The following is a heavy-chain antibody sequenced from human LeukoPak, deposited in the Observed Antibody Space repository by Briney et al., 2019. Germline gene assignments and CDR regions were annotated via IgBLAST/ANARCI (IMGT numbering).Heavy chain of an antibody. J-gene: IGHJ6*02. CDR2: INPSGGST. CDR1: GYTFTSYY. Sequence: ASVKVSCKASGYTFTSYYMHWVRQAPGQGLEWMGIINPSGGSTSYAQTFQGRVTMTRDTSTSTVYMELSSLRSEDTAVYYCARDSQLRDKYDILTGYYYYYYYYGMDVWGQGTTVTVSS. V-gene: IGHV1-46*01. D-gene: IGHD3-9*01. CDR3: ARDSQLRDKYDILTGYYYYYYYYGMDV.